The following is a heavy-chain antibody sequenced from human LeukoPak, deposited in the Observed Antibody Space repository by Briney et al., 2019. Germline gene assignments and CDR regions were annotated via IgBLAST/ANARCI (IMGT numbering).Heavy chain of an antibody. Sequence: ASVKVSCKASGYTFTSYGISWVRQAPGQGLEWMGWISAYNGNTNYAQKLQGRVTMTTDTSTSTAYMELRSLRSDDTAVYYCARDPAYIVATIKDDAFDIWGQGTMVTVSS. CDR1: GYTFTSYG. D-gene: IGHD5-12*01. CDR3: ARDPAYIVATIKDDAFDI. CDR2: ISAYNGNT. V-gene: IGHV1-18*01. J-gene: IGHJ3*02.